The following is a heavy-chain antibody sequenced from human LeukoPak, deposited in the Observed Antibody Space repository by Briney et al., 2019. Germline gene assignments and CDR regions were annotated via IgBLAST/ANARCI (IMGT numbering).Heavy chain of an antibody. CDR1: GFTFGSYS. Sequence: GGSLRLSCAASGFTFGSYSMNWVRQAPGKGLEWVSSISRSGTFLYYADSLKGRFTISRDNARNSLYLQMNSLRADDTAVYYCAREGGGYDSGYFYFDSWGQGTLVTVSS. CDR3: AREGGGYDSGYFYFDS. V-gene: IGHV3-21*01. J-gene: IGHJ4*02. CDR2: ISRSGTFL. D-gene: IGHD5-12*01.